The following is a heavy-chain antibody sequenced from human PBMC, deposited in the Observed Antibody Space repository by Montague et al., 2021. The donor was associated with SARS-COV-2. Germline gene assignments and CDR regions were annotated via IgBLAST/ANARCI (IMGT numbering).Heavy chain of an antibody. CDR3: ARRPYYDDRSGQFDP. CDR1: GGSISSYY. Sequence: SETLSLTCTVSGGSISSYYWSWIRQPAGKGLEWIASIYYSGSTYFNPSLKSRVAISIYTSKNQFSLKLSSVTAADSAVYYCARRPYYDDRSGQFDPWGQGALVTVSS. V-gene: IGHV4-4*07. D-gene: IGHD3-22*01. J-gene: IGHJ5*02. CDR2: IYYSGST.